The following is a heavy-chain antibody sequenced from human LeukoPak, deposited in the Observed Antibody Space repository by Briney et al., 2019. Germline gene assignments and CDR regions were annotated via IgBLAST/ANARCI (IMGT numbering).Heavy chain of an antibody. CDR1: GYTFTGYY. V-gene: IGHV1-2*02. J-gene: IGHJ4*02. CDR3: ARAISRVATVRGPDY. CDR2: INPNSGGT. Sequence: ASVRVSCKASGYTFTGYYMHWVRQAPGQGLEWMGWINPNSGGTNYAQKFQGRVTMTRDTSISTAYMELSRLRSDDTAVYYCARAISRVATVRGPDYWGQGTLVTVSS. D-gene: IGHD5-12*01.